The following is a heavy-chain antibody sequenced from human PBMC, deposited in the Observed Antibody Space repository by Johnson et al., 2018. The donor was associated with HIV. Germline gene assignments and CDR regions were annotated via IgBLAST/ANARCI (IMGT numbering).Heavy chain of an antibody. Sequence: VQLVESGGGVVQPGGSLRLSCAASGFTFSTFGMHWVRQAPGKGLEWVAFIRYDGNNKYYADSVKGRFTISRDNSKNTLYLQMNSLRAEDTAVYYCAKLRWAWGAAFDIWGQGTMVTVSS. J-gene: IGHJ3*02. V-gene: IGHV3-30*02. CDR1: GFTFSTFG. CDR2: IRYDGNNK. D-gene: IGHD3-16*01. CDR3: AKLRWAWGAAFDI.